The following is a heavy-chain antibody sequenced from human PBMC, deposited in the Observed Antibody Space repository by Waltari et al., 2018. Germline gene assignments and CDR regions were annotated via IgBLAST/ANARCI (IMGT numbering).Heavy chain of an antibody. CDR3: ARGRNVLLWFREHTEYFQH. Sequence: QVQLQQWGAGLLKPSETLSLTCAVYGASFSGYYWSWIRQPPGKGLEWMGKSNHSGSTNYTPALKSRVTISVDTSKNQFSLKLSSVTAADTAVYYCARGRNVLLWFREHTEYFQHWGQGTLVTVSS. CDR2: SNHSGST. V-gene: IGHV4-34*01. D-gene: IGHD3-10*01. J-gene: IGHJ1*01. CDR1: GASFSGYY.